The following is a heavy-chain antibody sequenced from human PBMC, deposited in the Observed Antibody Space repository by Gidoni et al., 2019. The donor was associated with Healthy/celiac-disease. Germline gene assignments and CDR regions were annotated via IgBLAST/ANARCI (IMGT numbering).Heavy chain of an antibody. J-gene: IGHJ4*02. CDR2: INPNSGGT. V-gene: IGHV1-2*02. CDR3: ARDPSYSGPPY. D-gene: IGHD5-12*01. CDR1: GYTFTGYY. Sequence: QVQLVQSGAEVKKPGASVKVSCKASGYTFTGYYMHWVRQAPGQGLEWMGWINPNSGGTNYAQKVQGRVTMTRDTSISTAYMELSRLRSDDTAVYYCARDPSYSGPPYWGQGTLVTVSS.